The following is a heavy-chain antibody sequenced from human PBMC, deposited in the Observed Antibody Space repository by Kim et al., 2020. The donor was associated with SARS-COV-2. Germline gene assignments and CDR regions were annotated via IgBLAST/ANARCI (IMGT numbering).Heavy chain of an antibody. CDR2: ISYDGSNK. J-gene: IGHJ4*02. D-gene: IGHD2-15*01. V-gene: IGHV3-30-3*01. Sequence: GGSLRLSCAASGFTFSSYAMHWVRQAPGKGLEWVAVISYDGSNKYYADSVKGRFTISRDNSKNTLYLQMNSLRAEDTAVYYCAAHNWRWWGQGTLVTVSS. CDR1: GFTFSSYA. CDR3: AAHNWRW.